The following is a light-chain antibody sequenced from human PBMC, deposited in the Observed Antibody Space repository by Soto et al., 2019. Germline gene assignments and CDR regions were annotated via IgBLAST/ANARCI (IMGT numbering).Light chain of an antibody. Sequence: EIVLTQSPGTLSLSPGERATLSCRASQSVNSNYLAWYLQKSGQAPRLLIYGASNRATGIPDRFSGSGSGTDFTLTISRLEPEDFAVYYCQQYGNSPQTFGQGTKVEIK. CDR3: QQYGNSPQT. V-gene: IGKV3-20*01. CDR2: GAS. CDR1: QSVNSNY. J-gene: IGKJ1*01.